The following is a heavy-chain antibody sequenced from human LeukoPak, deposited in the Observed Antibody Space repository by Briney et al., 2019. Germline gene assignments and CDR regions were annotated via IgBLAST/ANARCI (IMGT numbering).Heavy chain of an antibody. Sequence: PGGSLRLSCAASGFTFSSYAMSWVRQAPGKGLEWVSAISGSGGSTYYADSVKGRFTISRDSSKNTLYLQMNSLRAEDTAVYYCAKDVDSSGYYGYYFNYWGQGTLVTVSS. V-gene: IGHV3-23*01. CDR1: GFTFSSYA. D-gene: IGHD3-22*01. CDR3: AKDVDSSGYYGYYFNY. CDR2: ISGSGGST. J-gene: IGHJ4*02.